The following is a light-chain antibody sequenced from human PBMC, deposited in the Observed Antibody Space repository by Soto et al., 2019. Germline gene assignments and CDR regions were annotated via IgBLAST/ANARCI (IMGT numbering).Light chain of an antibody. CDR3: SSYVGSSTLL. CDR1: SSDVGNYNL. CDR2: EGS. Sequence: QSARTQPASVSGSPGQSITISCTGTSSDVGNYNLVSWYQQHPGKAPKLMIYEGSKRPSGVSNRFSGSKSGNTASLTISGLQAEDEADYYCSSYVGSSTLLFGGGTKLTVL. J-gene: IGLJ2*01. V-gene: IGLV2-23*01.